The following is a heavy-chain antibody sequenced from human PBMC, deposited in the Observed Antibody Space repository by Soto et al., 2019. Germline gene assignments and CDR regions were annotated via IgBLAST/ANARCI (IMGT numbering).Heavy chain of an antibody. V-gene: IGHV4-4*02. Sequence: SETLSLTCAVSGGSISSSNWWSWVRQPPGKGLEWIGEIYHSGSTNYNPSLKSRVTISVDKSKNQFSLKLSSVTAADTAVYYCARVFVPSFGVEKYYFDYWGQGTLVTVSS. CDR3: ARVFVPSFGVEKYYFDY. CDR1: GGSISSSNW. J-gene: IGHJ4*02. D-gene: IGHD3-3*01. CDR2: IYHSGST.